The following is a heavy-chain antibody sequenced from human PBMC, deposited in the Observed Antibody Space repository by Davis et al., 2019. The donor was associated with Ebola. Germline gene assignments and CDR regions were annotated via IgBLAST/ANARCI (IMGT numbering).Heavy chain of an antibody. V-gene: IGHV3-53*01. CDR1: GFTVSSNY. D-gene: IGHD4-17*01. J-gene: IGHJ4*02. CDR2: IYSGGST. CDR3: TSTLDGDYVDY. Sequence: GESLKISCAASGFTVSSNYMSWVRQAPGKGLEWVSVIYSGGSTYYADSVKGRFTISRHNSKNTAYLQMNSLKTEDTAVYYCTSTLDGDYVDYWGQGTLVTVSS.